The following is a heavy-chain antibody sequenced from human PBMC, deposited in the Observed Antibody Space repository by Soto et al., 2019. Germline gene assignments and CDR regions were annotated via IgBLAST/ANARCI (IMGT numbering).Heavy chain of an antibody. CDR2: IIPLYGTV. CDR1: GGTFNSYG. Sequence: QAHLAQSGAEVKKPGSSVTVSCKASGGTFNSYGISWVRQAPGQGLDWMGVIIPLYGTVNYAQKFQDRVSITADKSTSTAFMDLNSLRSDDTAVYYCARMRVIRGVIPSHFGLWGQGTQVTVSS. J-gene: IGHJ4*02. CDR3: ARMRVIRGVIPSHFGL. D-gene: IGHD3-10*01. V-gene: IGHV1-69*06.